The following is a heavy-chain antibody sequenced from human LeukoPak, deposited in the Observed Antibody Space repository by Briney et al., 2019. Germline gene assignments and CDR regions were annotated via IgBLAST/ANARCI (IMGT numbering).Heavy chain of an antibody. CDR3: ARLYGTYPGWFDP. D-gene: IGHD4-17*01. Sequence: PGRSLRLSCAASGFTFSSYGMHWVRQAPGKGLEWVAVIWYDGSNKYYADSVKGRFTISRDNSKNTLYPQMNSLRAEDTAVYYCARLYGTYPGWFDPWGQGTLVTVSS. CDR2: IWYDGSNK. V-gene: IGHV3-33*01. J-gene: IGHJ5*02. CDR1: GFTFSSYG.